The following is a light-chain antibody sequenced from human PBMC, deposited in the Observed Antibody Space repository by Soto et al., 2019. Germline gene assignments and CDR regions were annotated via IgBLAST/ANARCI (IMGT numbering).Light chain of an antibody. CDR2: LAS. CDR1: QGIGNS. V-gene: IGKV1-17*01. Sequence: DIQMTQSPSSLSASAGDRVTITCRASQGIGNSLGWYQQEPGKAPKRLIYLASNLQSGIPSRFSGSGSGTEFTLTISSLQPEDFATYYCLQHYSYSWTFGQGTKVDIK. J-gene: IGKJ1*01. CDR3: LQHYSYSWT.